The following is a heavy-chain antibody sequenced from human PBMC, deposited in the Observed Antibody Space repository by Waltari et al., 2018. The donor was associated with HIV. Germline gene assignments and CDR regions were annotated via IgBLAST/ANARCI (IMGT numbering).Heavy chain of an antibody. CDR2: FNSYNGDT. CDR3: ARFFPPATTTGWYLDL. D-gene: IGHD4-17*01. J-gene: IGHJ2*01. Sequence: QVHLVQSGAELKKTGASVKLSCKASGYTFTNFGINWGRQAPGQGLEWMGLFNSYNGDTKYAQKFQDRVTMTTDTPTSTAYMELRCLRSDDTAVYYCARFFPPATTTGWYLDLWGPGTLVTMSS. V-gene: IGHV1-18*01. CDR1: GYTFTNFG.